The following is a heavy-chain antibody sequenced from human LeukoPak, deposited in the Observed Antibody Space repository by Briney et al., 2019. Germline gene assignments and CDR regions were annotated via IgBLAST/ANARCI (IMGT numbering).Heavy chain of an antibody. D-gene: IGHD3-22*01. CDR2: ISAYNGNT. CDR1: GYTFTSYG. J-gene: IGHJ4*02. Sequence: ASVKVSCKASGYTFTSYGISWVRQAPGQGLEWMGWISAYNGNTNYAQKLQGRVTMTTDTSTSTAYMELRSLRSDDTAVYYCARIRLWDYDSSGYYLWGQGTLVTVSS. V-gene: IGHV1-18*01. CDR3: ARIRLWDYDSSGYYL.